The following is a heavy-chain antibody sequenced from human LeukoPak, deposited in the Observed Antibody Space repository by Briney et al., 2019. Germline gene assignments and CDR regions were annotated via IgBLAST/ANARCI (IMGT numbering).Heavy chain of an antibody. CDR3: ARAYCGGDCYTFDY. Sequence: PGGSLRLSCAASGFTFSSYSMNWVRQAPGKGLEWVSSISSNSSYIYYADSVKGRFTISRDNAKNSLYLQMNRLRAEDTAVYYCARAYCGGDCYTFDYWGQGTLVTVSS. CDR2: ISSNSSYI. D-gene: IGHD2-21*02. J-gene: IGHJ4*02. V-gene: IGHV3-21*01. CDR1: GFTFSSYS.